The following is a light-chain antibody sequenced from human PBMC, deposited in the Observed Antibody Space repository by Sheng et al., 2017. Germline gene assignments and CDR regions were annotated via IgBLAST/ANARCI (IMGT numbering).Light chain of an antibody. Sequence: DIQMTQSPSSQSASVGDRVTISCRASQSISTYLNWYQQKPGKAPDLLIYAASTLQSGVPSRFSGSGSGTDFTLTISSLQPEDFATYYCQQSYRAPRTFGLGTKVEMK. CDR2: AAS. CDR3: QQSYRAPRT. CDR1: QSISTY. V-gene: IGKV1-39*01. J-gene: IGKJ1*01.